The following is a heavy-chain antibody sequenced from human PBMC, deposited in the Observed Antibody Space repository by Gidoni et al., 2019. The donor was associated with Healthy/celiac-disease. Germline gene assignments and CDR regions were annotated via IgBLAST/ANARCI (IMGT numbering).Heavy chain of an antibody. CDR1: GYTFTSYG. Sequence: QVQLVQSGAEVKKPGASVKVSCKASGYTFTSYGISWVRQATGQGLEWMGWISAYNGNTNYAQKLQGRVTMTTDTSTSTAYMELRSLRSDDTAVYYCARRGVVPAATGGFFLYYYMDVWGKGTTVTLS. V-gene: IGHV1-18*04. J-gene: IGHJ6*03. CDR3: ARRGVVPAATGGFFLYYYMDV. D-gene: IGHD2-2*01. CDR2: ISAYNGNT.